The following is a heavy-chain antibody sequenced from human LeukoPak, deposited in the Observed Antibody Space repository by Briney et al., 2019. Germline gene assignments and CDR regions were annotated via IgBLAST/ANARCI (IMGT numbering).Heavy chain of an antibody. Sequence: SETLSLTCTVPVYSISSGYYWGWIWQPPGKGLECIVVYHVGTTDYNPSLRSRVTISVDGSKNQMCLTLRSVAAEDTAMYYCARGLGFLIGSIWYPDAFDIWGQGAMVTVSS. CDR3: ARGLGFLIGSIWYPDAFDI. CDR2: VYHVGTT. D-gene: IGHD6-13*01. V-gene: IGHV4-38-2*02. J-gene: IGHJ3*02. CDR1: VYSISSGYY.